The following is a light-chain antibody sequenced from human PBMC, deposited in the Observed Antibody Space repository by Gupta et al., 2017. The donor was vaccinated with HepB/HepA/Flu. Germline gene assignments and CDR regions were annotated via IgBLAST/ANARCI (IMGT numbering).Light chain of an antibody. CDR3: QQENNDWGWT. CDR1: QTISNW. CDR2: KAS. J-gene: IGKJ1*01. Sequence: QMTQSPSTLSASVGDSVIITCRASQTISNWLAWYQQRPGKAPKLLIYKASTLESGVPSRFSGRGSGTESPLTISSLQPDDLETNYGQQENNDWGWTFGQGTKVEIK. V-gene: IGKV1-5*03.